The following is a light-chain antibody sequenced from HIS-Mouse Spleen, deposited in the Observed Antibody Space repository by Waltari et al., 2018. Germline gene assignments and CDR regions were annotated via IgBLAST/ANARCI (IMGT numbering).Light chain of an antibody. CDR2: QDS. Sequence: SYELTQPPSVSVSPGQTASITCSGDKVGDKYHCWYQQKPGQSPVLVIYQDSKRPSGIPERFSGSNSGNTATLTISGTQAMDEADYYCQAWDSSTVVFGGGTKLTVL. V-gene: IGLV3-1*01. CDR3: QAWDSSTVV. CDR1: KVGDKY. J-gene: IGLJ2*01.